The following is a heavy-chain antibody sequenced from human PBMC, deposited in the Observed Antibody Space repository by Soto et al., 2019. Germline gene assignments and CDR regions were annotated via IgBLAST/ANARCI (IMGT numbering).Heavy chain of an antibody. CDR3: ATVGTGSYNWFDP. D-gene: IGHD6-13*01. V-gene: IGHV3-74*01. CDR2: INSDGTTT. Sequence: GGSLRLSCAASGFTFSRNWMHWVRQAPGKGLVWLSRINSDGTTTTYADSVKGRFTISRDNSKNKVYLQINNLRADDTAVYYCATVGTGSYNWFDPWGQGTLVTVSS. J-gene: IGHJ5*02. CDR1: GFTFSRNW.